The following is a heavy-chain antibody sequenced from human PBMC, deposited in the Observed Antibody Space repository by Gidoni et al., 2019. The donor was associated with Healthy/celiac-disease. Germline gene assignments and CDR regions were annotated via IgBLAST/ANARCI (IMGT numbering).Heavy chain of an antibody. D-gene: IGHD3-22*01. V-gene: IGHV3-9*01. Sequence: EVQLVESGGGLVQPGRSLRLSCAASGVTFDDYAMHWVRQAPGKGLEWVSGISWNSGSIGYADSVKGRFTISRDNAKNSLYLQMNSLRAEDTALYYCAKFPPRLDSSPPTWGQGTLVTVSS. CDR2: ISWNSGSI. J-gene: IGHJ5*02. CDR1: GVTFDDYA. CDR3: AKFPPRLDSSPPT.